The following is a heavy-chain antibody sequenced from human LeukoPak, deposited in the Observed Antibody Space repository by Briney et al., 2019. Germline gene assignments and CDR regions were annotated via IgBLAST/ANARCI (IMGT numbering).Heavy chain of an antibody. Sequence: SETLSVTCTVSGDSISSSYWGWIRQPAGKGLEWIGRIHTSGSTYYSPSLKSRVTMSVDTSTNQFSLKLSSVSAPDTAMYYCARVRLGRGLDYWGQGTLVTVSS. CDR2: IHTSGST. CDR3: ARVRLGRGLDY. D-gene: IGHD6-19*01. CDR1: GDSISSSY. J-gene: IGHJ4*02. V-gene: IGHV4-4*07.